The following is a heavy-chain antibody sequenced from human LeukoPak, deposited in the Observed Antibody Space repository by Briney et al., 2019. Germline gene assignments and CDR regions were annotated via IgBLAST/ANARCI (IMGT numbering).Heavy chain of an antibody. CDR3: ARDKSIFGVDSFDY. Sequence: GGSLRLSCAAPGFTFSSYSMNWVRQAPGKGLEWVSSISSSSSYIYYADSVKGRFTISRDNAKNSLYLQMNSLRAEDTAVYYCARDKSIFGVDSFDYWGQGTLVTVSS. J-gene: IGHJ4*02. D-gene: IGHD3-3*01. CDR2: ISSSSSYI. CDR1: GFTFSSYS. V-gene: IGHV3-21*01.